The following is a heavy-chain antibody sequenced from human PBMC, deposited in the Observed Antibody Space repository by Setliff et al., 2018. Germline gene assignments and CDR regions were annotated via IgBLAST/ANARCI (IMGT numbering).Heavy chain of an antibody. Sequence: GGSLRLSCGASGFTFSTHAMHWVRQAPGKGLEWVAMIWSDGINKFYGGPVKGRFIVSRDNSKNTVFLQMNDLRAEDTAVYYCARAADSYGPPRSYMDVWGKGTTVTVSS. CDR2: IWSDGINK. CDR3: ARAADSYGPPRSYMDV. V-gene: IGHV3-33*01. J-gene: IGHJ6*03. D-gene: IGHD5-18*01. CDR1: GFTFSTHA.